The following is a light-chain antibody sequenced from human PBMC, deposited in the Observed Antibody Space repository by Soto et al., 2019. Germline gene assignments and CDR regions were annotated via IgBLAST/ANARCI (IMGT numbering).Light chain of an antibody. CDR1: QSVNSV. CDR3: QQRITSAGVT. Sequence: EIVLTQSPATLSLSPGERAALSCRASQSVNSVLAWYQQKPGQAPRLLIYDASNRASGIPARFSGSGSGTDFTLTISSLEPEDFAVYYCQQRITSAGVTFGGGTKVEIK. V-gene: IGKV3-11*01. CDR2: DAS. J-gene: IGKJ4*01.